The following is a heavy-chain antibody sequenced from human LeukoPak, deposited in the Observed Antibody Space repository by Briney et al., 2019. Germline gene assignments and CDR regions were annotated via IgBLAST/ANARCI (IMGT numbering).Heavy chain of an antibody. D-gene: IGHD1-14*01. Sequence: PGGSLRLSCAASGFTFTSYSMNWVRQAPGKGLEWVSHITSSSSNIYYADSVKGRFTISRGNAKNSLFLQMNSPRPEDTAIYYCARRYFDYWGQGTLVTVSS. V-gene: IGHV3-48*04. CDR3: ARRYFDY. CDR2: ITSSSSNI. CDR1: GFTFTSYS. J-gene: IGHJ4*02.